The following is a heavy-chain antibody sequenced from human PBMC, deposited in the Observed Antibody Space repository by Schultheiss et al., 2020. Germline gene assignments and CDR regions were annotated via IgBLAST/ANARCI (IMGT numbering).Heavy chain of an antibody. CDR3: AGDYVWGSFPY. V-gene: IGHV1-69*06. CDR1: GGTFSSYA. D-gene: IGHD3-16*01. CDR2: IIPIFGTS. Sequence: SVKVSCKASGGTFSSYAISWVRQAPGQGLEWMGGIIPIFGTSNYAQKFQGRVTMTADKSTSTAYMELSSLRSEDTAVYYCAGDYVWGSFPYWGQGNLGTVAS. J-gene: IGHJ4*02.